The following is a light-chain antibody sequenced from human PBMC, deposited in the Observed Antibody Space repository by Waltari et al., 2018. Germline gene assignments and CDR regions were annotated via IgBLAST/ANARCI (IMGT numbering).Light chain of an antibody. CDR2: DAS. V-gene: IGKV3-11*01. CDR1: QSVRNY. Sequence: EIVLTQSPATLSLSPGERATLSCRASQSVRNYLAWYQQKPGQAPRLLIYDASSRAPAIPDRFSGSGSGTDFTLTISSLEPEDFAVYYCHHRSNWPPVTCGGGTTVE. J-gene: IGKJ4*01. CDR3: HHRSNWPPVT.